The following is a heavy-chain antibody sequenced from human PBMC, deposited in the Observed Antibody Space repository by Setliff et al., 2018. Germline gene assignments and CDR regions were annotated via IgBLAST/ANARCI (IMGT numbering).Heavy chain of an antibody. CDR3: AKPRVELRWGFES. V-gene: IGHV3-23*01. J-gene: IGHJ4*02. D-gene: IGHD1-7*01. CDR1: GFTFNSFSNFD. CDR2: ISGSGGST. Sequence: GGSLRLSCAASGFTFNSFSNFDMSWVRQAPGRGLEWVSSISGSGGSTYYADSVKGRFTISIDNSKNTLYMQMNSLRAEDTAVYYCAKPRVELRWGFESWGQGTLVTVSS.